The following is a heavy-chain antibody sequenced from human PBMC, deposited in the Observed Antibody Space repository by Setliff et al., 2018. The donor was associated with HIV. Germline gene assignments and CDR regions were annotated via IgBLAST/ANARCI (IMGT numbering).Heavy chain of an antibody. CDR1: GGFIGTYY. J-gene: IGHJ6*03. Sequence: TSETLSLTCTVSGGFIGTYYWSWIRQSPGKGLEWIGSVCYTGSTNYNPSLESRVTMSVDTSKNQFSLRLMSLTAADTAIYYCARGRVTLNGVAAGHHYMDVWGKGNTVTVSS. CDR2: VCYTGST. V-gene: IGHV4-59*13. D-gene: IGHD3-3*01. CDR3: ARGRVTLNGVAAGHHYMDV.